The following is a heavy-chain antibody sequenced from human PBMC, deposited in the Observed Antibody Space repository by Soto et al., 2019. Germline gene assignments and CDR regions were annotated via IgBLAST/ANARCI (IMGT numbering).Heavy chain of an antibody. J-gene: IGHJ4*02. D-gene: IGHD3-10*01. CDR2: IYYSGTA. CDR3: ARYVNIMSRGDFDN. CDR1: GGSIRISDYY. Sequence: SETLSLTCTVSGGSIRISDYYWGWIRQPPGKGLEWIGIIYYSGTAYYNPSLQSRVTISVDTSKNQFSLRLNSVTAADTAVYYCARYVNIMSRGDFDNWGRGTQVTVS. V-gene: IGHV4-39*01.